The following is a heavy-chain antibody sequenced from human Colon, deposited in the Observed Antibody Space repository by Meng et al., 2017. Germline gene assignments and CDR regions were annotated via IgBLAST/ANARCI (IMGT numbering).Heavy chain of an antibody. D-gene: IGHD1/OR15-1a*01. Sequence: EVRLVESGGGLVQPGGSLRLSCAVSGFTFSNYAMHWVRQAPGKGLEYVSTVRSNVGSTFYSESVRGRFTVSRDNSKYTLYLQMGSLRPDDMGIYYCARGRGVAGTGYFDYWGQGTLVTVSS. CDR3: ARGRGVAGTGYFDY. V-gene: IGHV3-64*07. J-gene: IGHJ4*02. CDR2: VRSNVGST. CDR1: GFTFSNYA.